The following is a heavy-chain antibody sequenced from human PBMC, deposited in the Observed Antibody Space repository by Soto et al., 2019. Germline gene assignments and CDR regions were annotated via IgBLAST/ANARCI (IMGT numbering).Heavy chain of an antibody. J-gene: IGHJ5*02. D-gene: IGHD3-16*02. Sequence: SETLSLTCTVSGGSISSSSYYWGWIRQPPGKGLEWIGIIYYSGSTYYNPSLKSRVTISVDTSNNQFSLKLSSVTAADTAVFYCARAISWGRYQPINWFDPWGQGTLVTVSS. CDR2: IYYSGST. CDR3: ARAISWGRYQPINWFDP. V-gene: IGHV4-39*01. CDR1: GGSISSSSYY.